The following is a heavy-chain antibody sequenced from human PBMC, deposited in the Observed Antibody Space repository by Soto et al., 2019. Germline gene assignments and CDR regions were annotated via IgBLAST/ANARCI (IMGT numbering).Heavy chain of an antibody. J-gene: IGHJ4*02. CDR3: ARDRSSSWYNGTFYFDS. Sequence: QVQLVQSGAEVRKPGSSVMVSCKASGGTFTTYDISWVRQAPGQGLEWMGGIIPLFDATKYAQKFQGRVTITADKSTGTAYMELSSLRSEDTAMYYCARDRSSSWYNGTFYFDSWGQGTLVTVSS. CDR2: IIPLFDAT. D-gene: IGHD6-19*01. V-gene: IGHV1-69*06. CDR1: GGTFTTYD.